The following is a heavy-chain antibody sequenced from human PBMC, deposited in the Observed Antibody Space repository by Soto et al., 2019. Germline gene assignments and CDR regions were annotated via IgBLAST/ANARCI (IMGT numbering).Heavy chain of an antibody. V-gene: IGHV4-59*01. CDR3: ALRSMAVVPEY. CDR1: GDSISTYY. D-gene: IGHD3-22*01. CDR2: LYYGRSA. J-gene: IGHJ4*02. Sequence: QVQLQESGPGLVKPSETLSLTCAVSGDSISTYYCMWIRQPPGKGLESIGYLYYGRSANYNPPLRSRVTLSVDTSTNQCSLTLSSMTAADTAVYYCALRSMAVVPEYWGQGTLVTVSS.